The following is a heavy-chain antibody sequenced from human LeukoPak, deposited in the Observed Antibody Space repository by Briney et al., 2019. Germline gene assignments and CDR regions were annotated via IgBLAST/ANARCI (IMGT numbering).Heavy chain of an antibody. J-gene: IGHJ3*01. V-gene: IGHV3-48*04. CDR3: TRETAFNF. CDR2: ISSRSSTI. CDR1: RFIFNDYS. Sequence: PGGSLRLSCVGSRFIFNDYSMNWVRQAPGKGPEWVSYISSRSSTIYYADSVKGRFTISRDNAKNSLYLQMNSLRAEDSAVYYCTRETAFNFWGQGTVVTVSS.